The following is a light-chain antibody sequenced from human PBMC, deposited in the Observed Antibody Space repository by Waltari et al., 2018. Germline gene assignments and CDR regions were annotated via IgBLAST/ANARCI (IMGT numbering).Light chain of an antibody. Sequence: QSALTQPASVSGSPGQSITISCYGTSSDIGFYNYVSWYQQYPGKAPKLMIYDVSQRPSGVSDRFSGSKSGNTAYLTISGLQAEDEADYYCNSYTGSSSWVFGGGTKVTVL. CDR1: SSDIGFYNY. J-gene: IGLJ3*02. CDR3: NSYTGSSSWV. V-gene: IGLV2-14*01. CDR2: DVS.